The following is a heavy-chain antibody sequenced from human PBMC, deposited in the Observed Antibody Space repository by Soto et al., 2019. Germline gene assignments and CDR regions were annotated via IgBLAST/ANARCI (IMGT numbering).Heavy chain of an antibody. CDR1: GFPFSRYW. Sequence: EGSLRLSCAAFGFPFSRYWMSWVRQAPGKGLEWVANIKQDGSEKSYVDSVKGRFSISRDNAKNSLYLQMNSLRVEDTAVYFCGRDLPSISGRPGGWFDPWGQGTLVTVSS. CDR2: IKQDGSEK. CDR3: GRDLPSISGRPGGWFDP. J-gene: IGHJ5*02. V-gene: IGHV3-7*01. D-gene: IGHD6-6*01.